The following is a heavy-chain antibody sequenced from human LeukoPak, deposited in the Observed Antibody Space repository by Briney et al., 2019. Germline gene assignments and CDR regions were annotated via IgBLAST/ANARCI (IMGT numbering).Heavy chain of an antibody. J-gene: IGHJ4*02. CDR2: INPNSGGT. D-gene: IGHD5-12*01. CDR1: GYSFNGYY. Sequence: AVKVSCMACGYSFNGYYMHWLRQAPGHGLEWMGWINPNSGGTNYAQKLQGRVTMHRDTSISPASMELSRLRSDDTGVCCCAREHRYDLWGQGTLVTVSS. CDR3: AREHRYDL. V-gene: IGHV1-2*02.